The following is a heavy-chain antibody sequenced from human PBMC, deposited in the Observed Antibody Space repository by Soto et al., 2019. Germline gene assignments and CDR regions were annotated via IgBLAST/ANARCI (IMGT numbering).Heavy chain of an antibody. CDR1: GGSISSYY. V-gene: IGHV4-59*08. CDR2: IYYSGST. Sequence: SETLSLTCTVSGGSISSYYWSWIRQPPGKGLEWIGYIYYSGSTNYNPSLKSRVTISVDTSKNQFSLKLSSVTAADTAVYYCARHVNSPLPGTGFDSWGRATLVTVSS. CDR3: ARHVNSPLPGTGFDS. J-gene: IGHJ4*02. D-gene: IGHD2-8*02.